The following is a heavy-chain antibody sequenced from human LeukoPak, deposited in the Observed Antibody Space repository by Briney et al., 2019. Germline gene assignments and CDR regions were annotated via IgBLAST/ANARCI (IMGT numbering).Heavy chain of an antibody. CDR2: IYSGGST. D-gene: IGHD3-3*01. J-gene: IGHJ4*02. CDR3: AKTYYDFWSGYYWDY. Sequence: HPGGSLRLSCAASGFTVSSNYVSWVRQAPGKGLEWVSVIYSGGSTYYADSVKGRFTISRDNAKNSLYLQMNSLRAEDTAVYYCAKTYYDFWSGYYWDYWGQGTLVTVSS. V-gene: IGHV3-53*01. CDR1: GFTVSSNY.